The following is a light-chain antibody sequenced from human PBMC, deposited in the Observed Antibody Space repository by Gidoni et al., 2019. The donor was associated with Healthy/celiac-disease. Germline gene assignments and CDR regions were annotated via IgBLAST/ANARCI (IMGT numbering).Light chain of an antibody. J-gene: IGKJ1*01. V-gene: IGKV2-28*01. Sequence: DIVMTQSPLSLPVTPGEPASISCRSSQSLLHSNGYTNLDWYLQKPGQSPQLLISLGSNRASGVPDRFSRSVSGTDFTLKISRVEAEDVGVYYCMQALQTPWTFGQXTKVEIK. CDR1: QSLLHSNGYTN. CDR2: LGS. CDR3: MQALQTPWT.